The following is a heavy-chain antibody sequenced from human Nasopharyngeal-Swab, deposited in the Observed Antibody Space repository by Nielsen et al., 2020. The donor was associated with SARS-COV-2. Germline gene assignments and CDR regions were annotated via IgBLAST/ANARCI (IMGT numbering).Heavy chain of an antibody. J-gene: IGHJ3*02. Sequence: GESLKISCAASGFTFSSYWMSWVRQAPGKGLEWVANIKQDGSEKYYVDSVKGRFTISRDNPKNSLYLQMNGLRAEDTGIYYCASLTTLWAFDIWGQGTVVTVSS. D-gene: IGHD4-17*01. V-gene: IGHV3-7*03. CDR1: GFTFSSYW. CDR2: IKQDGSEK. CDR3: ASLTTLWAFDI.